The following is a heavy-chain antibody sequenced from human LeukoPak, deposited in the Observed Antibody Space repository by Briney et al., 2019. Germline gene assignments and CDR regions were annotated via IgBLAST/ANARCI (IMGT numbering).Heavy chain of an antibody. D-gene: IGHD1-14*01. CDR3: ATTEWVYYYYGMDV. Sequence: SVKVSCKASGGTFSSYAISWVRRAPGQGLEWMGRIIPILGIANYAQKFQGRVTITADKSTSTAYMELSSLRSEDTAVYYCATTEWVYYYYGMDVWGQGTTVTVSS. CDR2: IIPILGIA. J-gene: IGHJ6*02. CDR1: GGTFSSYA. V-gene: IGHV1-69*04.